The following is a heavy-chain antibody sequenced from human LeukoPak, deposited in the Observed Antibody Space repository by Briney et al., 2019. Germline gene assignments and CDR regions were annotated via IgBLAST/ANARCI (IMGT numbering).Heavy chain of an antibody. J-gene: IGHJ6*02. D-gene: IGHD5-18*01. V-gene: IGHV3-21*01. CDR2: ISSSSSYI. Sequence: GGSLRLSCAASGFIFSSYSMNWVRQAPGKGLEWVSSISSSSSYIYYADSVKGRFTISRDNAKNSLYLQMNSLRAEDTAVYYCARDITVGYSYGPYYYYYYGMDVWGQGTTVTVSS. CDR3: ARDITVGYSYGPYYYYYYGMDV. CDR1: GFIFSSYS.